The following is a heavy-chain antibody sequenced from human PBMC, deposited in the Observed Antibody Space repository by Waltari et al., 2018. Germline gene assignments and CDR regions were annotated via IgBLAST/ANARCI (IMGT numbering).Heavy chain of an antibody. J-gene: IGHJ4*02. Sequence: QSQLQESGPGLVKPSGTLSLTCAVSGDSMSSTDWWSWVRQSPGKGLEWIGQVQRSGRTNYNPSFASRVTISIDTSTNHFSLKVTSATAADTAVYFCARDRGRGIYLDSWGQGTLVTVSP. V-gene: IGHV4-4*02. D-gene: IGHD1-1*01. CDR1: GDSMSSTDW. CDR3: ARDRGRGIYLDS. CDR2: VQRSGRT.